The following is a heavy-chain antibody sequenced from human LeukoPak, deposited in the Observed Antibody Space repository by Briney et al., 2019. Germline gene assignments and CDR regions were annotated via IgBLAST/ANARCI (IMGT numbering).Heavy chain of an antibody. CDR2: MYYSGST. CDR1: GGSISSSSYG. CDR3: ARDDQGSTDY. V-gene: IGHV4-39*07. D-gene: IGHD1-26*01. J-gene: IGHJ4*02. Sequence: TPSETLSLTCTVSGGSISSSSYGWGWIRQPPGKGLEWIGSMYYSGSTYYHPSLNSRFPISVDTSKNQFSLKLSSVTAADTAVYYCARDDQGSTDYWGQGTLVTVSS.